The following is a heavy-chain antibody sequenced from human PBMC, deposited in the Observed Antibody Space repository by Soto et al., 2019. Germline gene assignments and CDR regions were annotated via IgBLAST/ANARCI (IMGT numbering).Heavy chain of an antibody. CDR1: GYTFTSYG. J-gene: IGHJ4*02. V-gene: IGHV1-18*01. D-gene: IGHD3-10*01. Sequence: VKVSCKASGYTFTSYGISWLLQAPGQGLEWMGWISAYNGNTNYAQKLQGRVTMTTDTSTSTAYMELRSLRVEDTAVYYCAKEGNRVRGPDYWGQGTLVTVSS. CDR3: AKEGNRVRGPDY. CDR2: ISAYNGNT.